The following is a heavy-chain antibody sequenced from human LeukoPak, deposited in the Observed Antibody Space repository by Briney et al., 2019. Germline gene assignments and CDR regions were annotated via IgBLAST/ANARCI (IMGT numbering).Heavy chain of an antibody. CDR1: GGSISSGGYS. CDR3: ARVKPPRGVINLGAFDI. V-gene: IGHV4-30-2*01. J-gene: IGHJ3*02. Sequence: PSQTLSLTCAVSGGSISSGGYSWSWLRQPPGKGLEWIGYIYHSGSTYYNPSLKSRVTISVDRSKNQFSLKLNSVTAADTAVYYCARVKPPRGVINLGAFDIWGQGTMVTVSS. D-gene: IGHD3-10*01. CDR2: IYHSGST.